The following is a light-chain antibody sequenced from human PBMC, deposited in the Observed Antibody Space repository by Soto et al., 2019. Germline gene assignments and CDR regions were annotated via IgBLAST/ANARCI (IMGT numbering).Light chain of an antibody. V-gene: IGLV2-23*02. CDR2: EVT. CDR1: SSDVGTYNL. Sequence: QSVLTQPASVSGSPGQSITISCTGVSSDVGTYNLVSWYQQHPDTAPQLIIYEVTKRPSGVSNRFSGSKSGNTASLTISGLQTEDEADYYCCSYAGRSHYVFGTGTKVTVL. J-gene: IGLJ1*01. CDR3: CSYAGRSHYV.